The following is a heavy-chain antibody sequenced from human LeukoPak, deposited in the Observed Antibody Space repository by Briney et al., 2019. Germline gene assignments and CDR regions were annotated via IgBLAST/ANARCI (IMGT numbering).Heavy chain of an antibody. CDR1: GFTFSSYS. CDR2: ISYDGSNK. V-gene: IGHV3-30*04. CDR3: AKGGGVHSHSD. Sequence: GGSLRLSCAASGFTFSSYSMNWVRQAPGKGLEWVAVISYDGSNKYYADSVKGRFTISRDNSKNTLYLQMNSLRAEDTAVYYCAKGGGVHSHSDWGQGTLVTVSS. D-gene: IGHD2-15*01. J-gene: IGHJ4*02.